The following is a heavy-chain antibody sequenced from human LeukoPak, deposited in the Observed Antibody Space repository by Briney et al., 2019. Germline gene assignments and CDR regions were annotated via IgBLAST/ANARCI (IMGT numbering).Heavy chain of an antibody. CDR2: ICPGDSDT. CDR1: GYSFTSYW. V-gene: IGHV5-51*01. J-gene: IGHJ3*02. Sequence: GESLKISCKGSGYSFTSYWIGWVRQMPGKGLEWMGIICPGDSDTRYSPSFQGQVTISADKSISTAYLQWSSLKASDTAMYYCARQPIMYYYDSSGPADIWGQGTMVTVSS. D-gene: IGHD3-22*01. CDR3: ARQPIMYYYDSSGPADI.